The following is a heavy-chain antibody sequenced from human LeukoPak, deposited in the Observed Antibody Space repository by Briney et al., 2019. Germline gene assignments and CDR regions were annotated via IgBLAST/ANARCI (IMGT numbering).Heavy chain of an antibody. Sequence: KPSETLSLTCAVSGYSISSGYYWGWIRQPPGKGLEWIGRIYHSGSTYYNSSLKSRVTISVDTSNNQFSLKLSSVTAADTAVYYCARGYCTNGVCYTAYYYYYMDVWGKGTTVTVSS. D-gene: IGHD2-8*01. CDR3: ARGYCTNGVCYTAYYYYYMDV. V-gene: IGHV4-38-2*01. J-gene: IGHJ6*03. CDR2: IYHSGST. CDR1: GYSISSGYY.